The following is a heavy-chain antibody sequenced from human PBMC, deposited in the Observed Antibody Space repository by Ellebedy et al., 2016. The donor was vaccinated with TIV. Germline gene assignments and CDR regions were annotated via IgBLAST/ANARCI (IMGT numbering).Heavy chain of an antibody. CDR2: IFPGDSDT. CDR3: ARAATYDFLSD. V-gene: IGHV5-51*01. J-gene: IGHJ4*02. D-gene: IGHD3-3*01. CDR1: GHTFTSYW. Sequence: GESLKISCKGSGHTFTSYWIGWVRQMPGKGLEWVGIIFPGDSDTRYSPSFEGQVTILADKSISTAYLQWSSLKASDTALYYCARAATYDFLSDWGQGTLVTVSS.